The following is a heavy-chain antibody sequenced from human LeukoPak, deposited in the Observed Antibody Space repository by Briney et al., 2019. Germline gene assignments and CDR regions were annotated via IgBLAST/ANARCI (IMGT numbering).Heavy chain of an antibody. V-gene: IGHV3-48*03. CDR1: GFTFSSYE. D-gene: IGHD3-22*01. Sequence: GGSLRLSCAASGFTFSSYEMNWVRQAPGKGLEWVSYISSSGSTIYYADSVKGRFTISRDNAKNSLYLHMSSLRAEDTAVYYCAREVDTMIGSLDYWGQGALVTVSS. J-gene: IGHJ4*02. CDR2: ISSSGSTI. CDR3: AREVDTMIGSLDY.